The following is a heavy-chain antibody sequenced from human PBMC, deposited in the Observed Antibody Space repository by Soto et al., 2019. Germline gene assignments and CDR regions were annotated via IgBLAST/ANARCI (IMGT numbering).Heavy chain of an antibody. V-gene: IGHV3-64D*06. CDR1: GVTFSEYS. D-gene: IGHD3-9*01. CDR3: VKVSTFYDILTGYYSTNFFDP. Sequence: PGGSLGLSCSASGVTFSEYSMHWVRQAPGKGLQYVSTISSDGDITYYADSVKGRFTISRDNSKNTLYLQMNSLRPEDTAVYYCVKVSTFYDILTGYYSTNFFDPWGQGTLVTVSS. J-gene: IGHJ5*02. CDR2: ISSDGDIT.